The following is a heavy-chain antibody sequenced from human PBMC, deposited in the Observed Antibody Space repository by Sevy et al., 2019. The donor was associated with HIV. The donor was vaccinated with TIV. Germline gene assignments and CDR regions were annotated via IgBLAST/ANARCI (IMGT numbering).Heavy chain of an antibody. CDR3: AIQGYYYDSSCYLLYYFDF. Sequence: GGSLRLSCAASGFTFSSYWMSWVRQAPGKGLEWVANIKQDGSEKYYVDSVKGRFTISRDNAKNSLYLQMNSLRAEDKAVDYFAIQGYYYDSSCYLLYYFDFWGQGTLVTVSS. CDR1: GFTFSSYW. V-gene: IGHV3-7*01. D-gene: IGHD3-22*01. CDR2: IKQDGSEK. J-gene: IGHJ4*01.